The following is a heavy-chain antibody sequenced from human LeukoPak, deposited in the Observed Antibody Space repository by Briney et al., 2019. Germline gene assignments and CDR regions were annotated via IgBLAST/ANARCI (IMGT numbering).Heavy chain of an antibody. CDR3: ARDQEAFDY. CDR1: GYSFTSNY. J-gene: IGHJ4*01. CDR2: IYPRDGST. Sequence: ASVTVSCKASGYSFTSNYIHWVRQAPGQGLEWMGMIYPRDGSTSYAQKFQGRVTVTRDTSTSTVHMELSGLRSEDTAVYYCARDQEAFDYWGQEPWSPSPQ. V-gene: IGHV1-46*01.